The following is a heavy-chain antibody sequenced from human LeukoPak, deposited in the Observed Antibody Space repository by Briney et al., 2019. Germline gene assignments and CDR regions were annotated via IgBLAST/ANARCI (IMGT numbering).Heavy chain of an antibody. CDR2: ISYDGSNK. CDR3: ARDSGYSYGSFYY. J-gene: IGHJ4*02. V-gene: IGHV3-30*04. Sequence: GGTLRLSCAASGFTFSSYAMHWVRQAPGKGLEWVAVISYDGSNKYYADSVKGRFTISRDNSKNTLYLQMNSLRAEDTAVYYCARDSGYSYGSFYYWGQGTLVTVSS. D-gene: IGHD5-18*01. CDR1: GFTFSSYA.